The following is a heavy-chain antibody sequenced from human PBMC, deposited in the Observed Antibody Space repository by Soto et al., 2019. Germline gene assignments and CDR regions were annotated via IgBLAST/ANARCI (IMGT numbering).Heavy chain of an antibody. CDR1: GGSISSGGYS. V-gene: IGHV4-30-2*01. J-gene: IGHJ5*02. CDR2: IYHSGST. Sequence: KTSETLSLTCAVSGGSISSGGYSWSWIRQPPGKGLEWIGYIYHSGSTYYNPSLKSRVTISVDRSKNQFSLKLSSVTAADTAVYYCARGSITGTRQNWFDPWGQGTLVTVSS. CDR3: ARGSITGTRQNWFDP. D-gene: IGHD1-20*01.